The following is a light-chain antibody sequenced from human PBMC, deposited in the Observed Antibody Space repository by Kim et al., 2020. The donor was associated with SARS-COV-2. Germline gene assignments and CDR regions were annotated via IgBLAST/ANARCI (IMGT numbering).Light chain of an antibody. CDR1: QDISNY. V-gene: IGKV1-33*01. CDR3: QQYDNLFT. Sequence: DIQMTQSPSSLSASVGDRANITCQASQDISNYLNWYQQKPGKAPKLLIYDASNLETGVPSRFSGSGSGTDFTFTISSLQPEDIATYYCQQYDNLFTFGGGTKVDIK. J-gene: IGKJ4*01. CDR2: DAS.